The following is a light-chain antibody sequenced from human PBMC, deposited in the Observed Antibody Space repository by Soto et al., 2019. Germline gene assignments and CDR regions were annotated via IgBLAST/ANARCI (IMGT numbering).Light chain of an antibody. CDR1: SSDVGAYKY. CDR2: EVS. Sequence: QSALTQPPSASGSPGQSVTISCTGTSSDVGAYKYVSWYQQYPGKAPKLMIYEVSKRPSGVPDRCSGSKSCNTASLTVSGVQAEDEAEYYCTSYVGSNIWVFGGGTKLTVL. J-gene: IGLJ3*02. CDR3: TSYVGSNIWV. V-gene: IGLV2-8*01.